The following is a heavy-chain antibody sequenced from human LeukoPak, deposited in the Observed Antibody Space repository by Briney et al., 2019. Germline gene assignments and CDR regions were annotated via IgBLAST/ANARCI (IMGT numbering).Heavy chain of an antibody. J-gene: IGHJ4*02. D-gene: IGHD3-10*01. CDR1: GYSFTTYW. CDR2: IYPGDSDT. V-gene: IGHV5-51*01. CDR3: ARVSRGPSNSGYIDY. Sequence: GESLKISCKGSGYSFTTYWIGWVRQMPGKGLEWMGIIYPGDSDTRYSPSFQGQVTISADKSISTAYLQWSSLKASDTAMYYCARVSRGPSNSGYIDYWGQGTLVTVSS.